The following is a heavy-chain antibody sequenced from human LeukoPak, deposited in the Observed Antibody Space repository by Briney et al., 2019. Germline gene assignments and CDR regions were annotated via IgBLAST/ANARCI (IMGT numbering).Heavy chain of an antibody. CDR1: GGTFSSYA. CDR3: ARLPVGYCSSTSCDY. Sequence: GASVKVSCKASGGTFSSYAISWVRQAPGQGLEWMGGIIPIFGTANYAQKFQGRVTITADESTSTAYMELSSLRSEDTAVYYCARLPVGYCSSTSCDYWGQGTLVTVSS. V-gene: IGHV1-69*01. D-gene: IGHD2-2*03. J-gene: IGHJ4*02. CDR2: IIPIFGTA.